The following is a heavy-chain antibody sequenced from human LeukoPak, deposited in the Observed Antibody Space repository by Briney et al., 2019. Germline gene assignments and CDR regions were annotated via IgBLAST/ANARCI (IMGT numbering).Heavy chain of an antibody. V-gene: IGHV4-38-2*02. J-gene: IGHJ3*02. D-gene: IGHD4-11*01. Sequence: SETLSLTCTVSGYSISSGYYWGWIRQPPGKGLEWIGSIYHSGSTQYDSSLKSRVTVSADASKNQFSLKLKSVTAADTAVYYCARGLVGGAFDIWGQGTMVIVSS. CDR3: ARGLVGGAFDI. CDR2: IYHSGST. CDR1: GYSISSGYY.